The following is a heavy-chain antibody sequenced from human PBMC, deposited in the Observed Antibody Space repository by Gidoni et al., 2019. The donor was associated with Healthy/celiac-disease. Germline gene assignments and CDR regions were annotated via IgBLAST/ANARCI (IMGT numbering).Heavy chain of an antibody. V-gene: IGHV1-8*01. CDR3: ARPTTVTTQTGAFDI. D-gene: IGHD4-17*01. J-gene: IGHJ3*02. CDR1: GYPFTSYD. Sequence: QVQLVQSGAEVKKPGASVKVSCKASGYPFTSYDINWVRQATGQGLEWMGWMNPNSGNTGYAQKFQGRVTMTRNTSISTAYMELSSLRSEDTAVYYCARPTTVTTQTGAFDIWGQGTMVTVSS. CDR2: MNPNSGNT.